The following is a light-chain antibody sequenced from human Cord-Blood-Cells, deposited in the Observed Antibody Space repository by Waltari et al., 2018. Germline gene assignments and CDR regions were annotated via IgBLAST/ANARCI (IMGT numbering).Light chain of an antibody. CDR3: CSYAGSWV. Sequence: QSALTQPASVSGSPGQSITISCTGTSSDVGSYNLVSWYQQHPGKAPNLMIYEGSKPPSGVSNRFSGSKAGNTSSLTISGLQAEDEADYYCCSYAGSWVFGGGTKLTVL. J-gene: IGLJ3*02. CDR2: EGS. CDR1: SSDVGSYNL. V-gene: IGLV2-23*01.